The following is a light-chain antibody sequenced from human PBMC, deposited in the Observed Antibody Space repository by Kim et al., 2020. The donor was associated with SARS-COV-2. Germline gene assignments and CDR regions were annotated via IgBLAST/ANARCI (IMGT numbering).Light chain of an antibody. CDR2: DAS. CDR1: KRISSW. J-gene: IGKJ1*01. V-gene: IGKV1-5*01. Sequence: ASVGDRFTITCRASKRISSWLAWYQQKPGKAPKLLIYDASSLESEVTSRFSGSGSGTEFTLTISSLQPDDFATYYCQQYNSYSLTFGQGTKVDIK. CDR3: QQYNSYSLT.